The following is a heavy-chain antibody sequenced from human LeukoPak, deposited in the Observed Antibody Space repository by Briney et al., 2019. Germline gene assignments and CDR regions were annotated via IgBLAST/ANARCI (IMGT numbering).Heavy chain of an antibody. Sequence: GGSLRLSCAASGFTFSSYAMHWVRQAPGKGLEWVAVISYDGSNKYYADSVKGRFTISRDNSKNTLYLQMNSLRAEDTAVYYCARLERESYSLDYWGQGTLVTVSS. CDR1: GFTFSSYA. CDR3: ARLERESYSLDY. J-gene: IGHJ4*02. CDR2: ISYDGSNK. D-gene: IGHD1-26*01. V-gene: IGHV3-30-3*01.